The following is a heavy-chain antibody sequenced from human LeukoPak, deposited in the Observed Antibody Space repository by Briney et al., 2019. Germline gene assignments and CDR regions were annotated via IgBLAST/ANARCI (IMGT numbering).Heavy chain of an antibody. CDR3: ARVIPYYYGMDV. Sequence: SETLSLTCTVSGGSISSYYWSWIRQPPGKGLEWIGYIYYSGSTNYNPSLKCRVTISVDTSKNQFSLKLSSVTAADTAVYYCARVIPYYYGMDVWGQGTTVTVSS. V-gene: IGHV4-59*01. J-gene: IGHJ6*02. CDR1: GGSISSYY. CDR2: IYYSGST.